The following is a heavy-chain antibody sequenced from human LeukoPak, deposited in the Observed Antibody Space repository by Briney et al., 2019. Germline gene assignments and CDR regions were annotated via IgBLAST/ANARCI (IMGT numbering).Heavy chain of an antibody. J-gene: IGHJ4*02. CDR3: ARHQGPYIDY. CDR2: IYYSGNT. Sequence: SETPSLTCTVSGDSISGNYWTWIRQPPGKGLEWIGYIYYSGNTNYNPSLKSRVIISVDTSKNQFSLKLSSVTAADTAVYYCARHQGPYIDYWGQGTLVTVSS. CDR1: GDSISGNY. V-gene: IGHV4-59*08.